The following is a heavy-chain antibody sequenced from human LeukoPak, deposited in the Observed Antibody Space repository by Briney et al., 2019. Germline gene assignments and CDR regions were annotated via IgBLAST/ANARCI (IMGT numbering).Heavy chain of an antibody. Sequence: GSLRLSCAASGFTFSSYAMSWVRQAPGKGLEWVSAISGSGGSTYYADSVKGRFTISRDNSKNTLYLQMNSLRAEDTAVYYCAKDPGRVVVVVAANYFDYWGQGTLVTVSS. CDR1: GFTFSSYA. J-gene: IGHJ4*02. V-gene: IGHV3-23*01. CDR3: AKDPGRVVVVVAANYFDY. D-gene: IGHD2-15*01. CDR2: ISGSGGST.